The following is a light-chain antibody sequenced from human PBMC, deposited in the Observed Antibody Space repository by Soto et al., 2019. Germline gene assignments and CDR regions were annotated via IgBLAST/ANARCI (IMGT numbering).Light chain of an antibody. V-gene: IGLV2-11*01. J-gene: IGLJ3*02. CDR3: CSYAGSNTGV. CDR2: AVS. Sequence: QSALTQPRSVSGSPGQSVTISCTGTSSDVGDYNYVSWYQQHPGKAPKFMIYAVSKRPSGVPDRFSGSKSGNTASLTISGLQAEDEADYYCCSYAGSNTGVFGGGTKLTVL. CDR1: SSDVGDYNY.